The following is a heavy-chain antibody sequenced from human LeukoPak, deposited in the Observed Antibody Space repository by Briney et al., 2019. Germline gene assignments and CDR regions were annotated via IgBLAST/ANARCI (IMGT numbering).Heavy chain of an antibody. CDR3: ARGGIAARFAY. CDR1: GFTFSSYE. Sequence: GGSLRLSCAASGFTFSSYEMNWVRQAPGKGLEWVSYISSGSSSIFYADSVKGRFTISRDNAKNSLYLQMNSLRVEDTAVYYCARGGIAARFAYWGQGTLVTVSS. D-gene: IGHD6-6*01. V-gene: IGHV3-48*03. CDR2: ISSGSSSI. J-gene: IGHJ4*02.